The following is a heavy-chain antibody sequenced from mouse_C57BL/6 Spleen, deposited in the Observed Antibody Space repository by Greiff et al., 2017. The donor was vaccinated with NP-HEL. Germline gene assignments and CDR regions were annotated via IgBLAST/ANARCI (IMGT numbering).Heavy chain of an antibody. CDR3: TGGSSPNWYFDV. Sequence: EVQLQQSGTVLARPGASVKMSCKTSGYTFTSYWMHWVKQRPGQGLEWIGAIYPGNSDTSYNQQFKGKAKLTAVTSASTAYMELSSLTNEDSAVYYCTGGSSPNWYFDVWGTGTTVTVSS. D-gene: IGHD1-1*01. J-gene: IGHJ1*03. CDR1: GYTFTSYW. V-gene: IGHV1-5*01. CDR2: IYPGNSDT.